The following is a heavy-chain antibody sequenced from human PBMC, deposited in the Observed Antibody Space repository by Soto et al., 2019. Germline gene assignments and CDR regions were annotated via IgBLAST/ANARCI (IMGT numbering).Heavy chain of an antibody. CDR1: GYTFTGYY. CDR3: ARVGSSDFGVLGAFDI. CDR2: INPNSGGT. D-gene: IGHD3-3*01. Sequence: GASGKVSCKASGYTFTGYYMHWVRQAPGQGLEWMGWINPNSGGTNYAQKFQGWVTMTRDTSISTAYMELSRLRSDDTAVYYCARVGSSDFGVLGAFDIWGQGTMVTVSS. J-gene: IGHJ3*02. V-gene: IGHV1-2*04.